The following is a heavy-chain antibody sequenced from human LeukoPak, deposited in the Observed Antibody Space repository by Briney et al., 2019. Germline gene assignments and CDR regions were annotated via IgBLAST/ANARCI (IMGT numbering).Heavy chain of an antibody. D-gene: IGHD3-10*01. Sequence: ASVKVSCKASGYTFTSYYMHWVRQAPGQGLEWMGIINPSGGSTSYAQKFQGRVTMTRDTSTSTVYMELSSLRSEDTAVYYCARGFGGSGSYLSWFDPWGQGTLDTVSS. CDR1: GYTFTSYY. CDR2: INPSGGST. J-gene: IGHJ5*02. V-gene: IGHV1-46*01. CDR3: ARGFGGSGSYLSWFDP.